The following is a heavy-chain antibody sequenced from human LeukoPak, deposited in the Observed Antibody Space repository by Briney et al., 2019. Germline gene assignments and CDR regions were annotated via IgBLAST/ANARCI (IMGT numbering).Heavy chain of an antibody. J-gene: IGHJ4*02. D-gene: IGHD3-22*01. CDR1: GFTFSSYG. V-gene: IGHV3-33*01. CDR2: IWYDGSNR. Sequence: GGSLRLSCAASGFTFSSYGMHWVRQAPGKGLEWVAVIWYDGSNRYYADSVKGRFTISRDNSKNTLYLQMNSLRAEDTAVYYCARDPYYYDSSGYYGYWGQGTLVTVPS. CDR3: ARDPYYYDSSGYYGY.